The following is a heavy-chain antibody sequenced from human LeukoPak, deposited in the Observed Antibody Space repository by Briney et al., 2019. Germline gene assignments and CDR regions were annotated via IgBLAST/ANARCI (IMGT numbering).Heavy chain of an antibody. CDR1: GYTFTSYA. V-gene: IGHV7-4-1*02. CDR2: INTNTGNP. Sequence: ASVKVSCKASGYTFTSYAMNWVRQAPGQGLEWMGWINTNTGNPTYAQGFTGRFVFSLDTSVSTACLQISSLKAEDTAVYYCARDHYDFWSGYPHLGYWGQGTLVTVSS. J-gene: IGHJ4*02. D-gene: IGHD3-3*01. CDR3: ARDHYDFWSGYPHLGY.